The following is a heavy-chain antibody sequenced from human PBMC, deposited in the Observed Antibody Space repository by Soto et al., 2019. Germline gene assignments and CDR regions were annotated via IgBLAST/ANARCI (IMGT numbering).Heavy chain of an antibody. CDR1: GYSFTTYG. CDR3: ARDPRVTIAAVATDPGMDV. D-gene: IGHD6-13*01. J-gene: IGHJ6*02. Sequence: GASVKVSCKASGYSFTTYGISWVRPAPLQGLEWMGWLSTYNGNTNYAQKVQGRVTMTTDTSTDTAHMDLRSLRSDDTAVYYCARDPRVTIAAVATDPGMDVWGQGPTVTVSS. V-gene: IGHV1-18*01. CDR2: LSTYNGNT.